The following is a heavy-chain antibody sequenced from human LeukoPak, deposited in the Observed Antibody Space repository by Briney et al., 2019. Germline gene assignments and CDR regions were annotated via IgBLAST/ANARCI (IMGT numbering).Heavy chain of an antibody. V-gene: IGHV4-59*11. D-gene: IGHD3-10*01. Sequence: PSETLSLTCTVSGGSISGHYWSWIRQSPEKGLESIAYVFSTGSPNYNPSLESRGTISVDTSKNQISPTLISVTAADTALYYCARARYYSDAGSYFIDQWGQGTPVTVSS. J-gene: IGHJ5*02. CDR1: GGSISGHY. CDR2: VFSTGSP. CDR3: ARARYYSDAGSYFIDQ.